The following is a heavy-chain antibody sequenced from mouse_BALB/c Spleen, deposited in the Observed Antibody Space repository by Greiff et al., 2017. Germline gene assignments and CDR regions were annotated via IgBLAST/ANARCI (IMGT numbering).Heavy chain of an antibody. CDR1: GYAFSSSW. CDR2: IYPGDGDT. V-gene: IGHV1-82*01. CDR3: AAIPYWYFDV. J-gene: IGHJ1*01. Sequence: QVQLKQSGPELVKPGASVKISCKASGYAFSSSWMNWVKQRPGQGLEWIGRIYPGDGDTNYNGKFKGKATLTADKSSSTAYMQLSSLTSVDSAVYFCAAIPYWYFDVWGAGTTVTVSS.